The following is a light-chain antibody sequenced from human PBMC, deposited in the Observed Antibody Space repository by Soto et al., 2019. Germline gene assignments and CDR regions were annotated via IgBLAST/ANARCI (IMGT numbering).Light chain of an antibody. V-gene: IGLV2-11*01. CDR3: RSYAHTSRV. CDR2: DVN. Sequence: QSVLTQPRSVSGSPGQSVTFSCTGTSGDIGAYNYVSWYQFHPGKAPKMIIYDVNKRPSGVPDRFSGSKSGNTASLTISWLQAEDEADYYCRSYAHTSRVFGGGTKVTVL. CDR1: SGDIGAYNY. J-gene: IGLJ3*02.